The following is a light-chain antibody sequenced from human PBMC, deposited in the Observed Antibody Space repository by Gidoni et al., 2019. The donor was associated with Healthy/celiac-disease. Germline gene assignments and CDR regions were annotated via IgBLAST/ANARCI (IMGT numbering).Light chain of an antibody. CDR1: NIGSNN. CDR2: RDS. Sequence: SYELTQPLSVSVALGQTARITCGGNNIGSNNVHWYQQKPGQAPVLVIYRDSNRPSGIPERFSGSNSGNTATLTSSRAQAGDEADYYGQVWDSSTVVFGGGTKLTVL. V-gene: IGLV3-9*01. J-gene: IGLJ2*01. CDR3: QVWDSSTVV.